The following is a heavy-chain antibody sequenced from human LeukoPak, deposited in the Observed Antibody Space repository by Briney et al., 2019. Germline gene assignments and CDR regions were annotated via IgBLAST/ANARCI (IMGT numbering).Heavy chain of an antibody. V-gene: IGHV4-61*01. CDR3: ARDHPGYCTNGVCYSDAFDI. CDR1: GGSVSSGSYY. D-gene: IGHD2-8*01. Sequence: SETLSLTCTVSGGSVSSGSYYWSWIRQPPGKGLEWIGYIYYSGSTNYNPSLKSRVTISVDTSKNQFSLKLSSVTAADTAVYYCARDHPGYCTNGVCYSDAFDIWGQGTMVTVSS. J-gene: IGHJ3*02. CDR2: IYYSGST.